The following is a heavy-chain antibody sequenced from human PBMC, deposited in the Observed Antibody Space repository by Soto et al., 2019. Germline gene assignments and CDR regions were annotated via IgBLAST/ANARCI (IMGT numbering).Heavy chain of an antibody. CDR1: GDSISSYY. J-gene: IGHJ5*02. CDR3: ARDSLTGNYFDP. V-gene: IGHV4-59*01. D-gene: IGHD1-7*01. Sequence: PSGTLSLTCSVSGDSISSYYWSWIRQPPGKGLEWIGYMYNTGSTIYNPSLKSRVTISVDTSKNQFSLKLNSVTAADTAVYYCARDSLTGNYFDPWGQGTLVTVSS. CDR2: MYNTGST.